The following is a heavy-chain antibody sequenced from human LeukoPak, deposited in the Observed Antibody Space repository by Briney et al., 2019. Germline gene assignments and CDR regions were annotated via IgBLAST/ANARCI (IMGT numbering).Heavy chain of an antibody. J-gene: IGHJ4*02. Sequence: ASQTLSLTCTASGGSVSSGGYYWSWIRQHPGKGLEWIGHIYYSGTTYYNPSLKSRVTVSVDTSKNQFSLRLSSVTAADTAVYYCARGGLDTRRGGYFDYWGQGILVTVSS. D-gene: IGHD5-18*01. CDR1: GGSVSSGGYY. V-gene: IGHV4-31*03. CDR3: ARGGLDTRRGGYFDY. CDR2: IYYSGTT.